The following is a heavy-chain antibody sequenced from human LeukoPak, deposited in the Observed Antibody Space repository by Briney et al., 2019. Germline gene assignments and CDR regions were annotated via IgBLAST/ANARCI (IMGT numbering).Heavy chain of an antibody. CDR1: GGSISSSNYY. CDR3: ARSQYYSYDY. J-gene: IGHJ4*02. D-gene: IGHD3-10*01. Sequence: SETLSLTCTVSGGSISSSNYYWSWIRQPAGKGLEWIGRIYTSGTTNYNPSLKSRVAISIDTSKNQFSLKLSSVTAADTAVYYCARSQYYSYDYWGQGTLVIVSS. CDR2: IYTSGTT. V-gene: IGHV4-61*02.